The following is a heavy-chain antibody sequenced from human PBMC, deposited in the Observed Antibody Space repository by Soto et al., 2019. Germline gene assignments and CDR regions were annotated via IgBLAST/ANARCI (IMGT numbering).Heavy chain of an antibody. Sequence: SETLSLTCTVSGGSISSYYWSWIRQPPGKGLEWIGYIYYSGSTNYNPSLKSRVTISVDTSKNQYSPKLSSVTAADTAVYYCARHFGEDIPPMQYSGYVGYYYMDVWGKGTTVTVSS. CDR1: GGSISSYY. CDR3: ARHFGEDIPPMQYSGYVGYYYMDV. J-gene: IGHJ6*03. D-gene: IGHD5-12*01. V-gene: IGHV4-59*08. CDR2: IYYSGST.